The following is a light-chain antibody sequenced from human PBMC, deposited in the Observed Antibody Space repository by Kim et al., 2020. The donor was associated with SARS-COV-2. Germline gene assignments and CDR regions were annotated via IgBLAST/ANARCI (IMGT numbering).Light chain of an antibody. J-gene: IGKJ4*01. Sequence: LSPGERATLSCRASQSVSSSLAWYQQRPGQTPRLLIYGASTRATGIPYRFSGSGSGTDFILTISRLEPEDFAIYYCQQYADSSLSFGGGTKVDIK. CDR1: QSVSSS. CDR3: QQYADSSLS. CDR2: GAS. V-gene: IGKV3-20*01.